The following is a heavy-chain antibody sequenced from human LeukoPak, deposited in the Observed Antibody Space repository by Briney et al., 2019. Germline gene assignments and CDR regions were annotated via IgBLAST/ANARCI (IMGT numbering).Heavy chain of an antibody. V-gene: IGHV3-48*03. Sequence: GGSLRLSCAASGFTFSIYEMTWVRQAPGKGLEWVSYITSGGTTIYYAGSVKGRFAISRDNAKNSLYLQMSSLRAEDTAVYYCAREVWLDYWGQGTLVTVTS. CDR1: GFTFSIYE. CDR2: ITSGGTTI. D-gene: IGHD2-8*01. CDR3: AREVWLDY. J-gene: IGHJ4*02.